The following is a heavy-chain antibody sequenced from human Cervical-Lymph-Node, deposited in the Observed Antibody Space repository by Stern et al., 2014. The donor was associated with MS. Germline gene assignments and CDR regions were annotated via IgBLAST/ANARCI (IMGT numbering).Heavy chain of an antibody. D-gene: IGHD1-1*01. J-gene: IGHJ4*02. Sequence: VQLLESGPGLVKPSETLSLTCAVSGGSISGYYWNWIRQSPGKGLEWIGSVYYSGKTNYNPSLNGRVTISLDTSKGQFSLRLSSVTAGDTAVYYCARDSTAWSPSFDYWGQGTLVTVSS. V-gene: IGHV4-59*01. CDR1: GGSISGYY. CDR3: ARDSTAWSPSFDY. CDR2: VYYSGKT.